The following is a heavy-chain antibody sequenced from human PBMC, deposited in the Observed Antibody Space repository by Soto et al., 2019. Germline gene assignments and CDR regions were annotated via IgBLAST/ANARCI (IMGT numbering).Heavy chain of an antibody. D-gene: IGHD3-10*01. CDR1: GGSFSGYY. CDR3: ARELPTYYYGSGSYLAT. V-gene: IGHV4-34*01. J-gene: IGHJ5*02. CDR2: INHSGST. Sequence: SETLSLTCAVYGGSFSGYYWSWFRQPPGKGLEWIGEINHSGSTNYNPSLKSRVTISVDTSKNQFSLKLSSVTAADTAVYYCARELPTYYYGSGSYLATWGQG.